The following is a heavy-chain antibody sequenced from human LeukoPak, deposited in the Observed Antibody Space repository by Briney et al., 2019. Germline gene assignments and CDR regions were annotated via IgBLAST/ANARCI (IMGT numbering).Heavy chain of an antibody. CDR2: ISSSGSTI. V-gene: IGHV3-48*03. J-gene: IGHJ4*02. CDR1: GFXFSSYE. CDR3: ARVSLAYCGGDCFSPHMDY. Sequence: GGSLRLSCAASGFXFSSYEINWVRQAPGKGLEWVSYISSSGSTIYYADSVKGRFTISRDNAKNSLYLQMNSLRAEDTAVYYCARVSLAYCGGDCFSPHMDYWGQGTLVTVSS. D-gene: IGHD2-21*02.